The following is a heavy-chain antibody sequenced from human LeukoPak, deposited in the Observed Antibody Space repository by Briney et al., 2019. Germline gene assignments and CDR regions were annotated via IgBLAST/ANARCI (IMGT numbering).Heavy chain of an antibody. V-gene: IGHV4-30-2*01. CDR1: GGSISSGGYY. CDR3: ASGSLDSSFDY. Sequence: SETLSLTCTVSGGSISSGGYYWSWIRQPPGKGLEWIGYIYHSGSTYYNPSLKSRVTISVDTSKNQFSLKLSSVTAADTAVYYCASGSLDSSFDYWGQGTLVTVSS. J-gene: IGHJ4*02. D-gene: IGHD2-21*01. CDR2: IYHSGST.